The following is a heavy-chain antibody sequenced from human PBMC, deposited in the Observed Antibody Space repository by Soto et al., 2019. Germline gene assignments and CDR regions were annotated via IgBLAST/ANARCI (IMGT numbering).Heavy chain of an antibody. CDR3: ARGHPLGGSPSDYYGLDV. CDR2: IYYSGST. V-gene: IGHV4-59*02. CDR1: GASVSTYY. D-gene: IGHD6-25*01. J-gene: IGHJ6*02. Sequence: QVQLQESGPGLVKPSETLSLTCTVSGASVSTYYWSWIRQSPGKGLESIGYIYYSGSTNYNPSLKSRVTISIDTSKNQVSLKLSSVTAADTAVYYCARGHPLGGSPSDYYGLDVWGRGTPVTVSS.